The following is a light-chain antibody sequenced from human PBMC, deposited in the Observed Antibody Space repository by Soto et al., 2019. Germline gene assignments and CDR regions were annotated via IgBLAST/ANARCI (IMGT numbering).Light chain of an antibody. V-gene: IGLV2-23*01. CDR3: CSYAGRSTVI. Sequence: QSALTQPASVYGSPGQSITISCTGTSGDIGTYNLVSWYQQHPGRAPKLIIFEGNKRPSGVSNRFSASKSGNTASLAVSGLQAEDEADYHCCSYAGRSTVICGGGTKLTVL. CDR2: EGN. J-gene: IGLJ2*01. CDR1: SGDIGTYNL.